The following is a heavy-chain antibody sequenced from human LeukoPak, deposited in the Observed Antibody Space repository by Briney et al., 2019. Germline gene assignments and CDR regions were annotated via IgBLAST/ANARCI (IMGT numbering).Heavy chain of an antibody. V-gene: IGHV3-21*01. D-gene: IGHD6-13*01. CDR2: ISSSSSYI. Sequence: GGSLRLSCAASGFAFSSYSMNWVRQAPGKGLEWVSSISSSSSYIYYADSVKGRFTISRDNAKNSLYLQMNSLRAEDTAVYYCARSSRIAVAIWYNWFDPWGQGTLVTVSS. J-gene: IGHJ5*02. CDR1: GFAFSSYS. CDR3: ARSSRIAVAIWYNWFDP.